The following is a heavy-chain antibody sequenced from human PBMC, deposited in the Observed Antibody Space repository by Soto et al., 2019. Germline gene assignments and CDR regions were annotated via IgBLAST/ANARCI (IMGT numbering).Heavy chain of an antibody. J-gene: IGHJ6*03. Sequence: GASVKVSCKASGYTFTSYDINWVRQATGQGLEWMGWMNPNSGNTGYAQKFQGRVTMTRNTSISTAYMELSSLRSEDTALYYFARGSRGGSGYYYYYYMDVWGKGTTVTVSS. CDR2: MNPNSGNT. CDR3: ARGSRGGSGYYYYYYMDV. D-gene: IGHD3-10*01. CDR1: GYTFTSYD. V-gene: IGHV1-8*01.